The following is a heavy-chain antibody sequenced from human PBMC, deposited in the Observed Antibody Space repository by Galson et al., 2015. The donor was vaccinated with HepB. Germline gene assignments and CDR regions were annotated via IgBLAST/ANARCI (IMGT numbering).Heavy chain of an antibody. Sequence: SLRLSCAASGFTFSSYSMNWVRQAPGKGLEWVSYISSSSSTIYYADSVKGRFTISRDNAKNSLYLQMNSLRAEDTAVYYCARDTYYYDSRGAFDIWGQGTMVTVSS. CDR2: ISSSSSTI. V-gene: IGHV3-48*04. D-gene: IGHD3-22*01. J-gene: IGHJ3*02. CDR1: GFTFSSYS. CDR3: ARDTYYYDSRGAFDI.